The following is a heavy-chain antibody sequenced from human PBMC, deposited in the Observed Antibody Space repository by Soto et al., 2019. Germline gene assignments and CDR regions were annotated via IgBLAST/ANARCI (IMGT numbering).Heavy chain of an antibody. V-gene: IGHV4-4*02. CDR1: GGSFTSNNW. CDR2: IYRTGST. Sequence: KPSETLSLTRAVSGGSFTSNNWWTWVRQPPGQGLEWIGEIYRTGSTNYNPSLKSRVTISLDKSENQFSLKVTSLTAADTAVYYCASRDPGTSVDYWGQGTLVTVSS. J-gene: IGHJ4*02. D-gene: IGHD1-7*01. CDR3: ASRDPGTSVDY.